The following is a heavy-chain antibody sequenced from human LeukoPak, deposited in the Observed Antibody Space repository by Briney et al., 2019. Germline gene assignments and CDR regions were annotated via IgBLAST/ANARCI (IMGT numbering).Heavy chain of an antibody. V-gene: IGHV1-58*02. J-gene: IGHJ4*02. CDR2: IVVGSGNT. Sequence: SVKVSCKASGFTFTSSAMQWVRQARGQRLEWIGWIVVGSGNTNYAQKFQERVTITRDMSTSTAYMELSSLRSEDTAVYYCAVLDYDILTGYYNFDYWGQGTLATVSS. D-gene: IGHD3-9*01. CDR3: AVLDYDILTGYYNFDY. CDR1: GFTFTSSA.